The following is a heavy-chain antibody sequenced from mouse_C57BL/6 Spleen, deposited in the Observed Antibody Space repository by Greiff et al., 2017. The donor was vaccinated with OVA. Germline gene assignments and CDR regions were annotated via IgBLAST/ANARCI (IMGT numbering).Heavy chain of an antibody. CDR3: ARSLITTVVRYFDV. Sequence: VQLQQSGPELVKPGASVKISCKASGYAFSSSWMNWVKQRPGKGLEWIGRIYPGDGDTNYNGKFKGKATLTADKSSSTAYMQLSSLTSEDSAVYFCARSLITTVVRYFDVWGTGTTVTVSS. CDR1: GYAFSSSW. D-gene: IGHD1-1*01. V-gene: IGHV1-82*01. CDR2: IYPGDGDT. J-gene: IGHJ1*03.